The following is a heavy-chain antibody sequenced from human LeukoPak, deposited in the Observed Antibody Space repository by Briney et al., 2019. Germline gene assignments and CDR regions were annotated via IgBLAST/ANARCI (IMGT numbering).Heavy chain of an antibody. J-gene: IGHJ4*02. CDR1: GASINTYY. D-gene: IGHD3-10*01. V-gene: IGHV4-59*01. Sequence: SSETLSLTCTVSGASINTYYWSWIRQPPGKGLEWIGYIYYSGTTSYNPSLKTRVTISIDTSKNQFPLKLSSVTAADTAVYYCARVLRPMASQYYFDYWGQGTLVTVSS. CDR3: ARVLRPMASQYYFDY. CDR2: IYYSGTT.